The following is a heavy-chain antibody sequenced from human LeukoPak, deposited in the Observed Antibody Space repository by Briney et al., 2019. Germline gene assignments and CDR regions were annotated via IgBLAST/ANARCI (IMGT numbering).Heavy chain of an antibody. J-gene: IGHJ4*02. CDR3: AKGGVAGYYFDY. V-gene: IGHV3-23*01. CDR2: ISGSGGST. Sequence: PGASLRLSCAASGFTFSSYAMSWVRQAPGKGLEWVSAISGSGGSTYYADSVKGRFTISRDNSKNTLYLQMNSLRAEDMAVYYCAKGGVAGYYFDYWGQGTLVTVSS. CDR1: GFTFSSYA. D-gene: IGHD6-19*01.